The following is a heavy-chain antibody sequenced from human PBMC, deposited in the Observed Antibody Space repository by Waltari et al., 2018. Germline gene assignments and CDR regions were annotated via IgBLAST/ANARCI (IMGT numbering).Heavy chain of an antibody. J-gene: IGHJ4*02. D-gene: IGHD3-10*01. Sequence: QVQLQESGPGLVKPSQTLSLTCTVSGGSISSGSYSWSWIRQPAGKGLEWIGYIYTSGSTNYNPSLKSRVTISVDTSKNQFSLKLSSVTAADTAVYYCAEYRISRGIGYWGQGTLVTVSS. CDR3: AEYRISRGIGY. CDR2: IYTSGST. V-gene: IGHV4-61*09. CDR1: GGSISSGSYS.